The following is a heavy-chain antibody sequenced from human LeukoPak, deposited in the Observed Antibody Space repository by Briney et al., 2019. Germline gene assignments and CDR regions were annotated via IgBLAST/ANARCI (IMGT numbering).Heavy chain of an antibody. D-gene: IGHD6-13*01. Sequence: ASVKVSCKASGYTFTSYGISWVRQAPGQGLEWMGWINPNGGGTNYAQKFQGRVTMTRDTSISTAYMELSRLRSDDTAVYYCARDRAAAGIRAFDIWGQGTMVTVSS. CDR1: GYTFTSYG. J-gene: IGHJ3*02. CDR2: INPNGGGT. CDR3: ARDRAAAGIRAFDI. V-gene: IGHV1-2*02.